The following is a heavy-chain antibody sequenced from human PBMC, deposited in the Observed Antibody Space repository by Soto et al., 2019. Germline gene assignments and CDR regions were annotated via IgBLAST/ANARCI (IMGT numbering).Heavy chain of an antibody. Sequence: EVKLVESGGGLVQPGGSLRLSCPASGFTFSSSSMNWVRQAPGKGLEWVSYISSRSSPIYYADSVKGRFTISRDNAKNSLYLQMDSLRADDTAVYYCARDPEGGHAFDIWGQGTMVTVSS. D-gene: IGHD1-26*01. J-gene: IGHJ3*02. CDR2: ISSRSSPI. CDR3: ARDPEGGHAFDI. CDR1: GFTFSSSS. V-gene: IGHV3-48*01.